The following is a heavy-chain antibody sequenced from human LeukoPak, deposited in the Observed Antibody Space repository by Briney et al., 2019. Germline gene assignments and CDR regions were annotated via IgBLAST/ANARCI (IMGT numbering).Heavy chain of an antibody. V-gene: IGHV1-46*01. CDR1: GYTFTSYY. J-gene: IGHJ5*02. Sequence: ASVKVSCKASGYTFTSYYMHWVRQAPGQGLEWMGIINPSGGSTSYAQKFQGRVTMTRDMSTSTVYMELSSLRSDDTAVYYCARDLNIFPTVTTRDWFDPWGQGTLVTVSS. CDR2: INPSGGST. D-gene: IGHD4-17*01. CDR3: ARDLNIFPTVTTRDWFDP.